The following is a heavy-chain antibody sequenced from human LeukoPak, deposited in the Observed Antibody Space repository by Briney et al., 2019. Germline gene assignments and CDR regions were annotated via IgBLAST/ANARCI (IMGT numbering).Heavy chain of an antibody. J-gene: IGHJ3*02. CDR2: IYPGDSDT. CDR1: GYSFTNYW. Sequence: GEALKISCKGSGYSFTNYWIGWVRQMPGQGVEWVGIIYPGDSDTRYSPSFQGQVTISADKSISTAYLQWSSLKASDTAMYYCAGPWERDAFDIWGQGTMVTVSS. D-gene: IGHD1-26*01. V-gene: IGHV5-51*01. CDR3: AGPWERDAFDI.